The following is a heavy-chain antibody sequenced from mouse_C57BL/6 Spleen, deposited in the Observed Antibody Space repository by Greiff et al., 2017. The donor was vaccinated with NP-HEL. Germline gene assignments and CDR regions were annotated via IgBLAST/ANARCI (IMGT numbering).Heavy chain of an antibody. J-gene: IGHJ1*03. CDR1: GYTFTSYW. D-gene: IGHD1-1*01. V-gene: IGHV1-55*01. Sequence: QVQLQQSGAELVKPGASVKMSCKASGYTFTSYWITWVKQRPGQGLEWIGDIYPGSGSTNYNEKFKSKATLTVDTSSNTAYMQLSSLTSEDSAVYYCARSSYWFFDVWGTGTTVTVSS. CDR2: IYPGSGST. CDR3: ARSSYWFFDV.